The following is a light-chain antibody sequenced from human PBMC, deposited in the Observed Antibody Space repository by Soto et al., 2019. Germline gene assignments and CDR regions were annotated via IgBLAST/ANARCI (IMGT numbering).Light chain of an antibody. V-gene: IGKV1-5*01. J-gene: IGKJ1*01. CDR2: DAS. CDR1: QSISTW. Sequence: DIQMTQSPSTLSASIGDRVRITCRATQSISTWLAWYQQKLGKAPRLLIYDASSLQSGVPSRFSGSGSGTEFTLTISSLQPEDFATYYCQEYNSDSWTFGQGTKVDNK. CDR3: QEYNSDSWT.